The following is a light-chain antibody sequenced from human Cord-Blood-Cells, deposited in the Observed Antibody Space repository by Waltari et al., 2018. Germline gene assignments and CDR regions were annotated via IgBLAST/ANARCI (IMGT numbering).Light chain of an antibody. V-gene: IGLV2-14*01. J-gene: IGLJ2*01. CDR2: EVS. CDR3: SSYTSSSTLVV. CDR1: SRDVGGYNY. Sequence: QSALTQPASVSGAPGQSITISCTGTSRDVGGYNYVSWYQQHPGKAPKLMIYEVSNRPSGVSNRLSGSKSGNTASLTISGLQAEDEADYYCSSYTSSSTLVVFGGGTKLTVL.